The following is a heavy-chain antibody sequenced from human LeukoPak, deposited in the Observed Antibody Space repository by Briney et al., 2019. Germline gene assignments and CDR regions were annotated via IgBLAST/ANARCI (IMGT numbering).Heavy chain of an antibody. V-gene: IGHV3-13*04. CDR3: ARWGTTGFWAFDI. J-gene: IGHJ3*02. CDR1: GFTFRRYD. Sequence: RRSLRLSCAASGFTFRRYDMHSVRQATGKGLEWVSAICTAGDTYYPGSVKGRFTISRENAKNSLYLQRNSLRAGDTAVYYCARWGTTGFWAFDIWGQGTMVTVSS. CDR2: ICTAGDT. D-gene: IGHD3-16*01.